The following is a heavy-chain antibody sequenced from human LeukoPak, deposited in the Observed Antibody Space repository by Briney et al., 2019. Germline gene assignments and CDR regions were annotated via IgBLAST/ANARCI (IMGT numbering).Heavy chain of an antibody. CDR1: GFNYRRYS. CDR2: ISSGGTYI. CDR3: ALLAVASDFDY. V-gene: IGHV3-21*01. D-gene: IGHD6-19*01. J-gene: IGHJ4*02. Sequence: PGGSLRLSCAASGFNYRRYSMNWVRQAPGKGLEWVSSISSGGTYIYYADSVKGRFTISRDNAKNSLYLQMNSLRVEATAVYYCALLAVASDFDYWGQGALVTVSS.